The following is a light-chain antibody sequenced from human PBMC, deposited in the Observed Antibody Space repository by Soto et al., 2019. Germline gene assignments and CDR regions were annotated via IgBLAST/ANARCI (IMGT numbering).Light chain of an antibody. CDR2: DVS. Sequence: QSALTQPASVSGSPGQSITISCTGTSSDVGGYNYVSWYQQHPGKAPKLMIYDVSNRPSGVSNRFSGSKSGNTASLTISGLQAEDEADYYCSSYTSSSTRDVLGTG. J-gene: IGLJ1*01. CDR1: SSDVGGYNY. CDR3: SSYTSSSTRDV. V-gene: IGLV2-14*01.